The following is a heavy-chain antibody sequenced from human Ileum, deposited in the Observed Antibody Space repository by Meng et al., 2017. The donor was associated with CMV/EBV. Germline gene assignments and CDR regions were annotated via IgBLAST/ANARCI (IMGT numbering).Heavy chain of an antibody. D-gene: IGHD5-24*01. CDR1: GFTFSSYA. V-gene: IGHV3-64*02. J-gene: IGHJ4*02. Sequence: GGSLRLSCAASGFTFSSYAMHWVRQAPGKGLEYVSAISSNGGSTYYADSVKGRFTISRDNSKNTLYLQMGSLRAEDMAVYYCARPSDGYNYPYWGQGTLVTVSS. CDR3: ARPSDGYNYPY. CDR2: ISSNGGST.